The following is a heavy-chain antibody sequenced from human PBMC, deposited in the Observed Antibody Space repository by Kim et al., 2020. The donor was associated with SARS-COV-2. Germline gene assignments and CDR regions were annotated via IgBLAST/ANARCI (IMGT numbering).Heavy chain of an antibody. D-gene: IGHD6-19*01. Sequence: GGSLRLSCAASGFTFSDYYMSWIRQASGKGLEWVSYISSSGSTIYYADSVKGRFTISRDNAKNSLYLQMNSLRAEDTAVYYCARVKQWLVPYLFDYWGQGTLVTVSS. CDR2: ISSSGSTI. CDR3: ARVKQWLVPYLFDY. CDR1: GFTFSDYY. J-gene: IGHJ4*02. V-gene: IGHV3-11*04.